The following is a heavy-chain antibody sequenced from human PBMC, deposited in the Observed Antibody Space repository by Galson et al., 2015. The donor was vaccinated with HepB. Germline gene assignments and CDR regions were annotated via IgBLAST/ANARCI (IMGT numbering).Heavy chain of an antibody. CDR1: GFTFSSYS. CDR2: ISSSSSYI. J-gene: IGHJ6*03. CDR3: ARGGLRSAAIRFVHPSDYYYMDV. D-gene: IGHD2-2*02. Sequence: SLRLSCAASGFTFSSYSMNWVRQAPGKGLEWVSSISSSSSYIYYADSVKGRFTISRDNAKNSLYLQMNSLRAEDTAVYYCARGGLRSAAIRFVHPSDYYYMDVWGKGTTVTVSS. V-gene: IGHV3-21*01.